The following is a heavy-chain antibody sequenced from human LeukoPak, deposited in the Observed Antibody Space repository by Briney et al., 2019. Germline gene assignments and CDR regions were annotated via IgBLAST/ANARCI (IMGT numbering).Heavy chain of an antibody. Sequence: SETLSLTCTVSGGSISSYYWSWIRQPPGKGLEWIGYIYYSGSTNYNPSLKSRVTISVDTSKNQFSLKLSSVTAADTAVYYCARVKTDGYNYYFDYWGQGTLVTVSS. CDR3: ARVKTDGYNYYFDY. J-gene: IGHJ4*02. D-gene: IGHD5-24*01. V-gene: IGHV4-59*01. CDR2: IYYSGST. CDR1: GGSISSYY.